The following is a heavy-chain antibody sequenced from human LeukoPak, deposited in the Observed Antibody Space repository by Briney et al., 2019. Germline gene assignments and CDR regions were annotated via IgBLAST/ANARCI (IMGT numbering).Heavy chain of an antibody. Sequence: PGGSLRLSCAASEFTFSSYWKSWVRQAPGKGLEWVANIKQDGGEKYYLDSVKGRFTVSRDNAKNSLYLQMSSLRAEDTAVYYCARVGARQILEYWGQGTLVTVYS. V-gene: IGHV3-7*01. D-gene: IGHD4-17*01. J-gene: IGHJ4*02. CDR1: EFTFSSYW. CDR2: IKQDGGEK. CDR3: ARVGARQILEY.